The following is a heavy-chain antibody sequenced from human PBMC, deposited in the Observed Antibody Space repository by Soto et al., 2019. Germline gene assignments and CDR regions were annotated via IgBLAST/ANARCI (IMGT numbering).Heavy chain of an antibody. J-gene: IGHJ5*02. CDR1: GGTFSSYA. Sequence: QVQLVQSGAEVKKPGSSVKVSCKASGGTFSSYAISWVRQAPGQGLEWMGGIIPIFGTANYAQKFQGRVTITADEATSTAYMELSSLRSEDTAVYYCARDGRTCSSSWHQNWFDPWGQGTLVTVSS. CDR2: IIPIFGTA. V-gene: IGHV1-69*01. D-gene: IGHD6-13*01. CDR3: ARDGRTCSSSWHQNWFDP.